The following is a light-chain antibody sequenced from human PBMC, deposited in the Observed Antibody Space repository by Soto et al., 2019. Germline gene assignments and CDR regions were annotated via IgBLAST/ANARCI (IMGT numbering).Light chain of an antibody. V-gene: IGLV1-51*01. CDR3: GTRDSSPSGVV. CDR2: YNN. Sequence: QSVLTQPPSVSAAPGQKVAISCSGSSSNIGTYYVSWYQHVPGAAPKLLIYYNNERPSGVPDRFSCSKSGTSATLGNTCLQTGDEADYPCGTRDSSPSGVVFGGGTQLPVL. J-gene: IGLJ7*01. CDR1: SSNIGTYY.